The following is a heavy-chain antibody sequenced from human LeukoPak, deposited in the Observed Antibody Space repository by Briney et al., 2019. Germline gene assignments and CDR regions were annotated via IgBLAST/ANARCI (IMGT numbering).Heavy chain of an antibody. J-gene: IGHJ4*02. V-gene: IGHV4-34*01. D-gene: IGHD3-10*01. Sequence: PSETLSLTCAVCGGSFSGYYWSWIRQPPGKGLEWIGEINHSGSTNYNPSLKSRVTISVDTSKNQFSLKLSSVTAADTAVYYCARYTKSANYYGSGSSKLAFDYWGQGTLVTVSS. CDR3: ARYTKSANYYGSGSSKLAFDY. CDR2: INHSGST. CDR1: GGSFSGYY.